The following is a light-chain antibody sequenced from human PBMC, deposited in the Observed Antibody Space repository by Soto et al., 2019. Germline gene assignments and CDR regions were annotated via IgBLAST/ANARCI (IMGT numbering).Light chain of an antibody. J-gene: IGLJ1*01. CDR2: DVS. CDR1: SSDVGSYNY. Sequence: QSVLTQPASVSGSPGQSITISYTGTSSDVGSYNYVSWYQQHPGKAHKLMIYDVSIRPSGVSNRLSGYKSGNTASLTISVFKVEHEADYYCSSYTSSSTLYVFGTGTKVTVL. V-gene: IGLV2-14*01. CDR3: SSYTSSSTLYV.